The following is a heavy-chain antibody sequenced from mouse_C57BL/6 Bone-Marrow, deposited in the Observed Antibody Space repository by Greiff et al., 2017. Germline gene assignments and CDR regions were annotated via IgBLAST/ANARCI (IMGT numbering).Heavy chain of an antibody. CDR2: IYPGGGYT. CDR3: ARVLGWYFDV. Sequence: VQLQQSGAELVRPGTSVSMSCKASGYTFTNYWIGWAQQRPGHGLEWIGDIYPGGGYTNYNEKFKGKATRTADKSSSTAYMQFSSLTSEDSAIYYCARVLGWYFDVWGTGTTVTVSA. CDR1: GYTFTNYW. V-gene: IGHV1-63*01. J-gene: IGHJ1*03.